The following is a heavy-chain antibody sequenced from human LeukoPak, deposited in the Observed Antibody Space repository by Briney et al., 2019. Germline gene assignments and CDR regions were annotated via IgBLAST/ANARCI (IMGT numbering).Heavy chain of an antibody. CDR3: AKYDVVGATDY. D-gene: IGHD1-26*01. V-gene: IGHV3-30*18. CDR1: GFTFSSYG. CDR2: ISYDGSNK. Sequence: PGRSLRLSCAASGFTFSSYGMHWVRQAPGKGLEWVAVISYDGSNKYYADSVKGRFTISRDNSKNTLYLQMNSLRAEDTAVYYCAKYDVVGATDYWGQGTLVTVSS. J-gene: IGHJ4*02.